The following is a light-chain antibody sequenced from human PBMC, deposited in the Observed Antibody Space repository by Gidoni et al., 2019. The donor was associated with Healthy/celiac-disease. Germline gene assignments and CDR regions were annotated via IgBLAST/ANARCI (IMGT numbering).Light chain of an antibody. CDR2: AAS. V-gene: IGKV1-9*01. CDR1: QGISSY. CDR3: QQSSLT. J-gene: IGKJ4*01. Sequence: DIQLTQSPSFLSASVGDRVTITCRASQGISSYLAWYQQKPGKAPKLLIYAASTLQSGVPSRFSGSGSGTEFTLTISSLQPEDFATYYCQQSSLTFXGXTKVEIK.